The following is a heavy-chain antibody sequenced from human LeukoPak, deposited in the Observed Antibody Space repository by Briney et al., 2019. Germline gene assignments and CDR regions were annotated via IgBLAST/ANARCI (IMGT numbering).Heavy chain of an antibody. V-gene: IGHV4-34*01. Sequence: PSETLSLTCAVYGGSFSGYYWSWIRQPPGKGLEWIGEINHSGSTNYNPSLKSRVTISVDTSKNQFSLKLSSVTAADTAVYCCARRFSGWYPNWFDPWGQGTLVTVSS. J-gene: IGHJ5*02. D-gene: IGHD6-19*01. CDR3: ARRFSGWYPNWFDP. CDR1: GGSFSGYY. CDR2: INHSGST.